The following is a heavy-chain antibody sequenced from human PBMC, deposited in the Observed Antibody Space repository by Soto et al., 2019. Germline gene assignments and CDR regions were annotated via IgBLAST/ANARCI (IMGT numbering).Heavy chain of an antibody. Sequence: PGGSLRLSCAASGLTISSYWMSWVRQAPGKGLGWVANIQQDGTAKYYADSVKGRFTISRDNAKNSLLLHMNSLRADDTAVYYCARGDLKRPKNELLAYFDYWGQGTQVTVSS. CDR2: IQQDGTAK. CDR3: ARGDLKRPKNELLAYFDY. CDR1: GLTISSYW. V-gene: IGHV3-7*01. J-gene: IGHJ4*02. D-gene: IGHD1-7*01.